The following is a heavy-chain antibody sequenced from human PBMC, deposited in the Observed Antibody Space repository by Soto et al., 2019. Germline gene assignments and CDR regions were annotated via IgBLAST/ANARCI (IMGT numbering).Heavy chain of an antibody. D-gene: IGHD2-15*01. CDR3: ASLGYCSGGSCYGYY. Sequence: PSETLSLTCAVYGGSFSGYYWSWIRQPPGKGLEWIGEISHSGSTNYNPSLKSRVTISVDTSKNQFSLKLSSVTAADTAVYYCASLGYCSGGSCYGYYWGQGTLVTVSS. CDR2: ISHSGST. CDR1: GGSFSGYY. J-gene: IGHJ4*02. V-gene: IGHV4-34*01.